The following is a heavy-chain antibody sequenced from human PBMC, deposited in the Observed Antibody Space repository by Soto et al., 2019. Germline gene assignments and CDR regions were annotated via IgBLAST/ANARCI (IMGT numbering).Heavy chain of an antibody. CDR1: GGTFSSYA. J-gene: IGHJ6*02. Sequence: ASVKVSCKASGGTFSSYAISWVRQAPGPGLEWMGGIIPIFGTANYAQQFQGRDTITADESTSTAYMELSSLRSEDTAVYYCAREGIAARKNCYGMDVWGQGTTVTVSS. D-gene: IGHD6-6*01. CDR3: AREGIAARKNCYGMDV. V-gene: IGHV1-69*13. CDR2: IIPIFGTA.